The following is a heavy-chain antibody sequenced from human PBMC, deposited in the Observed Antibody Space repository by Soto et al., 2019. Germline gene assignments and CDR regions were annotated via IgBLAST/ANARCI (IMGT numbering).Heavy chain of an antibody. V-gene: IGHV3-23*01. D-gene: IGHD1-20*01. J-gene: IGHJ3*02. Sequence: EVQLLESGGGLVQPGRSLRLSCAASGFTFSIFAMRWVRQAPGKGLEWVSGMGGSNDDTYYADSVKGRFTIYRDNYKNTMFLQMNTLRADDTAVSYCAKDRVNHNSVWDPFEIWGQGTMVTVSS. CDR1: GFTFSIFA. CDR2: MGGSNDDT. CDR3: AKDRVNHNSVWDPFEI.